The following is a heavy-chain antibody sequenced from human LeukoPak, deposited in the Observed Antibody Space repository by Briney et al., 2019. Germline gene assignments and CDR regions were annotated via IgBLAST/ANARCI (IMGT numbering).Heavy chain of an antibody. CDR3: TRVYSSGSFDY. V-gene: IGHV3-49*04. D-gene: IGHD6-19*01. J-gene: IGHJ4*02. CDR1: GFTFGDYA. Sequence: GGSLRLSCTASGFTFGDYAMSWVRQAPGKGVEWVGFIRSKAYGGTTEYAASVKGRFTISRDDSKSIAYLQMNSLKTEDTAVYYCTRVYSSGSFDYWGQGTLVTVSS. CDR2: IRSKAYGGTT.